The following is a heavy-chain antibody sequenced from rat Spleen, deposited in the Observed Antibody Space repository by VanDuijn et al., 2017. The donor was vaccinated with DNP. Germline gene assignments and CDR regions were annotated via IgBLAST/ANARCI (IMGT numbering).Heavy chain of an antibody. D-gene: IGHD1-4*01. CDR3: TTGAGSP. CDR2: INTDGGTN. Sequence: EVQLVESGGGLVQPGRSLKLSCVASGFTFSSYWMYWIRQTPGKGLEWVASINTDGGTNYYRNSVKGRITISRDNAKSTLYLQMDSLRSEDTATYYCTTGAGSPWGQGTSVTVSS. CDR1: GFTFSSYW. V-gene: IGHV5-58*01. J-gene: IGHJ4*01.